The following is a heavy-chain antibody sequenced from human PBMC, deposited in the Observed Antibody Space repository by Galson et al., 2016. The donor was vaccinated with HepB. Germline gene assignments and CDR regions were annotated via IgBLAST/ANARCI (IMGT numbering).Heavy chain of an antibody. D-gene: IGHD6-19*01. CDR1: GITFSNYG. V-gene: IGHV3-30*03. CDR2: VAYDGSNQ. CDR3: ARDPLVSSGF. J-gene: IGHJ4*02. Sequence: SLRLSCAVSGITFSNYGMHWVRQAPGKGLEWLARVAYDGSNQKYADFVMGRFTVSRDNSKNTLYLQMNDLRDEDTAVYYCARDPLVSSGFWGQGTRVTVSS.